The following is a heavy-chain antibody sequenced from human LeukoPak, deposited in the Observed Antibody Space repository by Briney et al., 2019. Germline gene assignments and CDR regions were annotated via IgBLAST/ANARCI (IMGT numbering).Heavy chain of an antibody. CDR2: ISSSSSYI. D-gene: IGHD2-15*01. CDR1: GFTFSSYS. V-gene: IGHV3-21*01. J-gene: IGHJ4*02. Sequence: PGGSLRLSWAASGFTFSSYSMNWVRQAPGKGLEWVSSISSSSSYIYYADSVKGRFTISRDNAKNSLYLQMNCLRAEYTAVYYCARDSLYCSGGSCYQDYWGQGTLVTVSS. CDR3: ARDSLYCSGGSCYQDY.